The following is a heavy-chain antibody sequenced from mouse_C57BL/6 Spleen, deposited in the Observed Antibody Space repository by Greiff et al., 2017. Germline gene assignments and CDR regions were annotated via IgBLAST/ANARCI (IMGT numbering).Heavy chain of an antibody. J-gene: IGHJ4*01. CDR3: ARSLRSYAMDY. Sequence: VKLMESGPELVKPGASVKISCKASGYAFSSSWMNWVKQRPGKGLEWIGRIYPGDGDTNYNGKFKGKATLTADKSSSTAYMQLSSLTSEDSAVYFCARSLRSYAMDYWGQGTSVTVSS. CDR2: IYPGDGDT. D-gene: IGHD1-1*01. V-gene: IGHV1-82*01. CDR1: GYAFSSSW.